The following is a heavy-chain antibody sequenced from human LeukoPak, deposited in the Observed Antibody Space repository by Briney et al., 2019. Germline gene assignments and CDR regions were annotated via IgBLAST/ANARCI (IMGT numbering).Heavy chain of an antibody. CDR2: IYYSGST. CDR3: ARGEGSPLVPLDY. V-gene: IGHV4-39*01. Sequence: TETLSLTCTVSGGSISSSSYYWGWIRQPPGKGLEWIGSIYYSGSTYYNPSLKSRVTISVDTSKNQFSLKLSSVTAADTAVYYCARGEGSPLVPLDYWGQGTLVTVSS. CDR1: GGSISSSSYY. D-gene: IGHD2-2*01. J-gene: IGHJ4*02.